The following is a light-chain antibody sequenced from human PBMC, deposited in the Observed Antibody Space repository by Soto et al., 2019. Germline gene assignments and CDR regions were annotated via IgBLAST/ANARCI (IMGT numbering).Light chain of an antibody. J-gene: IGLJ2*01. V-gene: IGLV1-40*01. CDR3: LYFDSSLSVV. CDR2: GNT. Sequence: QSVLTQPPSVSGAPGQRVTISCTGSSSNIGAGYDVHWYQQLPGRAPKLLIYGNTHRPSGVPDRFSGSKSGTSASLAITGLQAEDDADYYCLYFDSSLSVVFGAGTKLTVL. CDR1: SSNIGAGYD.